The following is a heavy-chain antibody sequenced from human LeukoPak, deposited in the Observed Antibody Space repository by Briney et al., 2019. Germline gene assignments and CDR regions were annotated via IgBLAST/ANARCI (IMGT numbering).Heavy chain of an antibody. D-gene: IGHD6-13*01. CDR3: ASQQQLVLSYYYYGMDV. V-gene: IGHV1-69*04. CDR2: IIPILGIA. CDR1: GGTFSSYA. J-gene: IGHJ6*02. Sequence: SVKVSCKASGGTFSSYAISWVRQAPGQGLEWMGRIIPILGIANYAQKFQGRVTITADKSTSTAYMELSSLRSEDTAVYYCASQQQLVLSYYYYGMDVWGQGTTITVSS.